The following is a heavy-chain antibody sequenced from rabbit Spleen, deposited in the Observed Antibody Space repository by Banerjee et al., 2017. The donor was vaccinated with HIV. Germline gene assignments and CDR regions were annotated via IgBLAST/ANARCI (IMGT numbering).Heavy chain of an antibody. D-gene: IGHD4-2*01. Sequence: QEQLEESGGGLVKPEGSLTLTCKASGFSFTDRDVMCWVRQAPGKGLEWIGCINTATGKDVYANWAKGRFTISTTSSTTVTLKMTSLTAADTATYFCARDLAGGIGWNFSLWGPGTLVTV. CDR2: INTATGKD. V-gene: IGHV1S45*01. CDR3: ARDLAGGIGWNFSL. CDR1: GFSFTDRDV. J-gene: IGHJ4*01.